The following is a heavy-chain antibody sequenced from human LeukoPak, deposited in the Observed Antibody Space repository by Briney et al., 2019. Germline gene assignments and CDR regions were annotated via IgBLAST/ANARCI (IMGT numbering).Heavy chain of an antibody. CDR3: ARDRGGSYSAIDY. V-gene: IGHV3-48*04. CDR2: ISSSSSTI. J-gene: IGHJ4*02. Sequence: QPGGSLRPSRAASGFTFSSYSMNWVRQAPGKGLEWVSFISSSSSTIYYADSVKGRFTISRDNAKNSLYLQMNSLTAEDTAVYYCARDRGGSYSAIDYWGQGTLVTVSS. CDR1: GFTFSSYS. D-gene: IGHD1-26*01.